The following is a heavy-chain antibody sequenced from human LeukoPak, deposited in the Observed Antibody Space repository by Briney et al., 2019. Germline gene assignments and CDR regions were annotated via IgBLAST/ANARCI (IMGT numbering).Heavy chain of an antibody. CDR2: ISPRSGAT. V-gene: IGHV1-2*02. D-gene: IGHD2-15*01. CDR1: GYIFTGYY. J-gene: IGHJ4*02. CDR3: ARAGGYCGRISCPYYFDY. Sequence: ASVKVSCKTSGYIFTGYYIHWVRQAPGKGLEWMGWISPRSGATNYAQKFQGRVTMTRNTSISTAYMELSSLRSEDTAVYYCARAGGYCGRISCPYYFDYWGQGSLVAVSS.